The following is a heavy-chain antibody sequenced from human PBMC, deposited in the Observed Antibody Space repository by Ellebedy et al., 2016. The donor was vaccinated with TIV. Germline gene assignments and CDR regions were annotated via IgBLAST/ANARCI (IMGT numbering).Heavy chain of an antibody. Sequence: GESLKISCAASGFTFSSYAMSWVRQAPGKGLEWVAAVSHDGRNTYYADSVRGRFTISRDDSKNTMSLQMVSLRTEDTAVYYCARMPHGMDVWGQGTTVAVSS. D-gene: IGHD2-2*01. CDR2: VSHDGRNT. CDR3: ARMPHGMDV. J-gene: IGHJ6*02. CDR1: GFTFSSYA. V-gene: IGHV3-30-3*01.